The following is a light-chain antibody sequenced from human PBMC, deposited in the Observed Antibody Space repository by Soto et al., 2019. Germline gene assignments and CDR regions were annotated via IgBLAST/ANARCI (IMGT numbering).Light chain of an antibody. Sequence: QSVLTQPPSVSGAPGQRVTISCTGSSFNIGAGYDVHWCQQLPGTAPKLLIYGNSNRPSGVPDRFSGSKSGTSASLAITGLQAEDEADYYCQSFDSNLSGSFFGTGTKVTVL. CDR2: GNS. V-gene: IGLV1-40*01. CDR1: SFNIGAGYD. J-gene: IGLJ1*01. CDR3: QSFDSNLSGSF.